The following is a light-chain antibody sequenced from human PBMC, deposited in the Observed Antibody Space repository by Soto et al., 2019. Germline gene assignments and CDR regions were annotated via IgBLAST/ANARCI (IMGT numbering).Light chain of an antibody. Sequence: EIVLTQSPDTLSLSPGERATLSCRASQSVSSSYLAWYQQKPGQAPRLLIYGASSRATGIPDRFSGGGSGTDFTLTISRVEPEDFAVYYCQQYGTSSYTFAQGTKLEIK. CDR1: QSVSSSY. CDR2: GAS. J-gene: IGKJ2*01. CDR3: QQYGTSSYT. V-gene: IGKV3-20*01.